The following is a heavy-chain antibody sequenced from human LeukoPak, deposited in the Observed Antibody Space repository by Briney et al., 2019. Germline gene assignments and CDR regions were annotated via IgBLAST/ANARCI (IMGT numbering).Heavy chain of an antibody. V-gene: IGHV3-48*04. J-gene: IGHJ4*02. CDR1: GFTFSTQW. CDR2: ISSSGSTI. CDR3: ARAPYYYDSSGYYPDY. Sequence: GGSLRLSCAASGFTFSTQWMHWVRQAPGKGLEWVSYISSSGSTIYYADSVKGRFTISRDNAKNSLYLQMNSLRAEDTAVYYCARAPYYYDSSGYYPDYWGQGTLVTVSS. D-gene: IGHD3-22*01.